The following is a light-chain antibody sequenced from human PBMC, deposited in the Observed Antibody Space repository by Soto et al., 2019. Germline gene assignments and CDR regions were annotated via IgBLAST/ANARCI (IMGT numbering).Light chain of an antibody. J-gene: IGKJ3*01. Sequence: EIVLTQSPATLSLSPGERATLSCRASQSVSSYLAWYQQKPAQPPRLLISDASNRATGIPAWFSGSGSGTDFTLTISSLEPEDFSVYYCQQRSNWPFTFGPGTTVDIK. CDR3: QQRSNWPFT. CDR1: QSVSSY. CDR2: DAS. V-gene: IGKV3-11*01.